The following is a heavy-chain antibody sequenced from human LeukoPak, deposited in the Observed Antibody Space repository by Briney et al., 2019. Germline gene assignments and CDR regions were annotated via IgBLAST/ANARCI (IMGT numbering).Heavy chain of an antibody. CDR3: TSGELN. Sequence: GGSLRLSCAASGFTFTNAWMTWVRQAPGKGLEWVGRIKGKTDAGTIDYAAPVKGRFTISRDDSKNTLYLQLSSLKTDDTAVYYCTSGELNWGQGTLVTVSS. V-gene: IGHV3-15*01. J-gene: IGHJ4*02. D-gene: IGHD2-21*01. CDR2: IKGKTDAGTI. CDR1: GFTFTNAW.